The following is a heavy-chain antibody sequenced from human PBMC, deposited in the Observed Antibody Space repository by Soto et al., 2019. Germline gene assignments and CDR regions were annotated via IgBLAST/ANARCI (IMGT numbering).Heavy chain of an antibody. CDR3: TSTNCYSFDY. CDR1: GGSINNHF. D-gene: IGHD2-2*01. V-gene: IGHV4-59*11. Sequence: SETLALTCSVSGGSINNHFWSWIRQTPGKALEWIGYVTHNGNTHYNPSFTSRVKISVDLSKNEFSLMLTSVTAADKALYYCTSTNCYSFDYWGQGVLVPVYS. J-gene: IGHJ4*02. CDR2: VTHNGNT.